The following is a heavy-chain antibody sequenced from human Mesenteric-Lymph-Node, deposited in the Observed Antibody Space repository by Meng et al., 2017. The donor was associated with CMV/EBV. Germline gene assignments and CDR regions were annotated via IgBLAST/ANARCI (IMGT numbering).Heavy chain of an antibody. D-gene: IGHD6-13*01. Sequence: GGSLRLSCAGSGFTFSTYWMHWVRQAPGKGLVWVSRINSDGSSTSYADSVKGRFTISRDNAKNTLYLQLNSLRAEDTAVYYCARDAYSSSWYTLAYWGFDPWGQGTVVTVSS. J-gene: IGHJ5*02. CDR2: INSDGSST. CDR3: ARDAYSSSWYTLAYWGFDP. V-gene: IGHV3-74*01. CDR1: GFTFSTYW.